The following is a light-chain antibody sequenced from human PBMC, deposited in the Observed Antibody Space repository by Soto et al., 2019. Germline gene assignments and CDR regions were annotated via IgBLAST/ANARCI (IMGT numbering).Light chain of an antibody. J-gene: IGKJ4*01. CDR3: QQYYSTLAHT. CDR2: WAS. Sequence: DIVMTQSPDSLAVSLGERATINCKSSQNILFANNKKNYLAWYQQKPGQPPKVLFYWASTRESGVPDRFSGSGSGTDFTLTISGLQAEDVAVYYCQQYYSTLAHTFGGGTKVEIK. CDR1: QNILFANNKKNY. V-gene: IGKV4-1*01.